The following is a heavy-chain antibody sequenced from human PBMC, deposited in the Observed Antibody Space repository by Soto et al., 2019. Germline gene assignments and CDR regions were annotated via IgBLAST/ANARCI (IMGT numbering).Heavy chain of an antibody. J-gene: IGHJ5*02. CDR2: IHYSGSA. CDR1: GSSIIGYY. D-gene: IGHD6-19*01. CDR3: ARGVGGSGLNCFDP. V-gene: IGHV4-59*12. Sequence: QVQLQESGPGLVKPSETLSLTCTFSGSSIIGYYWTWIRQSPERGLEWIGDIHYSGSANYNPYLNSRLTMSVDRSKSQFSMKLASVTAADTAVYYCARGVGGSGLNCFDPWGQGTLVTVSS.